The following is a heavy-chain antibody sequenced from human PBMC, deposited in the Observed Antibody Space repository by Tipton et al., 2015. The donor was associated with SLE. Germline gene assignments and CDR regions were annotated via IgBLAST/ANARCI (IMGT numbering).Heavy chain of an antibody. CDR1: GGSLSGDTYY. J-gene: IGHJ4*02. CDR2: IYYNGKT. CDR3: VRDKRYFDSPVKY. Sequence: TLSLTCTVSGGSLSGDTYYWSWIRQPPAKGLEWIGFIYYNGKTNYNSSLKSRVTISVDTSKSQFSLKLSSVTAADTAMYYCVRDKRYFDSPVKYWGQGILVTVSS. V-gene: IGHV4-61*01. D-gene: IGHD3-9*01.